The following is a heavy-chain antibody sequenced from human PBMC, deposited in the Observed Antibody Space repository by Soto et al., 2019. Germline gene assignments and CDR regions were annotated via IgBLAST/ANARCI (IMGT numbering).Heavy chain of an antibody. CDR3: ATSPGGFGELYNP. Sequence: GGSLRLSCAASGFTFSSYSMNWVRQAPGKGLEWVSSISSSSSYIYYADSVKGRFTISRDNAKNSLYLQMNSLRAEDTAVYYCATSPGGFGELYNPWGQGTLVTVSS. CDR2: ISSSSSYI. D-gene: IGHD3-10*01. V-gene: IGHV3-21*01. J-gene: IGHJ5*02. CDR1: GFTFSSYS.